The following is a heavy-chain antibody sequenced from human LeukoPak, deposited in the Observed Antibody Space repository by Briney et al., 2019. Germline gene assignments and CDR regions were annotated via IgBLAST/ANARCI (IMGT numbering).Heavy chain of an antibody. CDR3: ARGYYYDSSGYYKRSSLDY. D-gene: IGHD3-22*01. CDR1: GGSISSYY. CDR2: IYYSGST. V-gene: IGHV4-59*08. J-gene: IGHJ4*02. Sequence: SETLSLTCTVSGGSISSYYWSWIRQPPGKGLEWIGYIYYSGSTNYNPSLKSRVTISVDTSKNQFSLKLSSVTAADTAVYYCARGYYYDSSGYYKRSSLDYWGQGTLVTVSS.